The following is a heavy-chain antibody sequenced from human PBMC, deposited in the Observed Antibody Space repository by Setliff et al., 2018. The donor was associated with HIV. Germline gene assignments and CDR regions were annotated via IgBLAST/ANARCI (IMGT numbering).Heavy chain of an antibody. D-gene: IGHD2-15*01. Sequence: GGSLRLSCTASGFTFSNFAITWVRQAPGKGLEWVSAIGGSGFGTYYADSVKGRFTISRDNAKNSLYLQMNSLRAEDTATYYCARGRRDCSSGSCYGPYYMDVWGKGTTVTVSS. J-gene: IGHJ6*03. CDR2: IGGSGFGT. V-gene: IGHV3-23*01. CDR1: GFTFSNFA. CDR3: ARGRRDCSSGSCYGPYYMDV.